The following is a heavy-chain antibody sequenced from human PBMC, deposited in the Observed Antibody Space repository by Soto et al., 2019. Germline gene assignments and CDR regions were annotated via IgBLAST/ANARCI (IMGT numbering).Heavy chain of an antibody. D-gene: IGHD3-3*01. CDR2: ISGSGGST. J-gene: IGHJ4*02. V-gene: IGHV3-23*01. Sequence: PGGSLRLSCTASGFTFSSYAMSWVRQAPGKGLEWVSLISGSGGSTYYADSVKGRFTVSRDNSKNTLYLQMSSLGPEDTAVYYCAKAYAAHGVLTHFDYWGQGTLVTVSS. CDR3: AKAYAAHGVLTHFDY. CDR1: GFTFSSYA.